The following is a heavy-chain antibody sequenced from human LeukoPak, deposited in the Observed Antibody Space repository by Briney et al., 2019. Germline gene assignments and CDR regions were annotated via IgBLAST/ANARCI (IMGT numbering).Heavy chain of an antibody. J-gene: IGHJ4*02. CDR1: GGSISSATYY. V-gene: IGHV4-39*01. D-gene: IGHD1-1*01. CDR2: VSNSGST. CDR3: ARNRGTSD. Sequence: PSETLSLTCTVSGGSISSATYYWTWIRQPPGKGLEWIGSVSNSGSTNYNPSLKSRVTISLDTSKNQFSLKLSSVTAADTAVYYCARNRGTSDWGQGTRVTVSS.